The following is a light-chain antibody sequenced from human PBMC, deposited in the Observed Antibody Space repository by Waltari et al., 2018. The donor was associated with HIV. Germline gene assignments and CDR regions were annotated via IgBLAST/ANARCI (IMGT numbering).Light chain of an antibody. V-gene: IGLV2-8*01. CDR3: SSYAGSNNLL. J-gene: IGLJ2*01. CDR2: DVS. Sequence: QSALTQPPSASGSPAQSVTISCTGTSSDVGSSNYVSWYQQHPGKAPRLIIYDVSQRPSGVPYRFSGSKSGNTASLTVSGLQAEDEADYYCSSYAGSNNLLFGGGTKLTVL. CDR1: SSDVGSSNY.